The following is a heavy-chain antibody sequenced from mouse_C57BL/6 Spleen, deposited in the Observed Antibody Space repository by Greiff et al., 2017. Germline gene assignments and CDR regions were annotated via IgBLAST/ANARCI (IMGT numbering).Heavy chain of an antibody. CDR1: GYTFTNYW. D-gene: IGHD2-5*01. CDR2: IYPGSGST. CDR3: ASRSNYYAMDY. V-gene: IGHV1-63*01. Sequence: VHLVESGAELVRPGTSVKMSCKASGYTFTNYWIGWAKQRPGHGLEWIGDIYPGSGSTNYNEKFKGKATFTADTSSNTAYMQLSSLTTEDSDICYCASRSNYYAMDYWGQGTSVTVSS. J-gene: IGHJ4*01.